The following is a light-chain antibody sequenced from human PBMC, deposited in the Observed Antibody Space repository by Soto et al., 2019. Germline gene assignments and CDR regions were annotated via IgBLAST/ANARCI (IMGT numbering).Light chain of an antibody. Sequence: QSALTQPASVSGSPGQSITISCTGTSSDIGGYNYVSWYQQHPGKAPKLMIYEVSNRPSGVSDRFSGSKSGNTASLTISRLQAEDEADYYCSSFTTSTSLEVFGGGTKLTV. CDR3: SSFTTSTSLEV. J-gene: IGLJ3*02. V-gene: IGLV2-14*01. CDR2: EVS. CDR1: SSDIGGYNY.